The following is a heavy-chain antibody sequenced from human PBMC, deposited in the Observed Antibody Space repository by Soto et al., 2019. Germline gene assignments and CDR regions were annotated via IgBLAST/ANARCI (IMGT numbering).Heavy chain of an antibody. CDR3: ARDPGDRTLEN. CDR2: INPDSGDT. Sequence: ASVKVSFKASGYTFTAYYIHWLRQAPGQGLEWMGWINPDSGDTSYAKKFQGRVTMTRDTSFGPAYMELSSLRSDDTAIYYCARDPGDRTLENWGQGTLVTVSS. D-gene: IGHD2-21*02. V-gene: IGHV1-2*02. J-gene: IGHJ4*02. CDR1: GYTFTAYY.